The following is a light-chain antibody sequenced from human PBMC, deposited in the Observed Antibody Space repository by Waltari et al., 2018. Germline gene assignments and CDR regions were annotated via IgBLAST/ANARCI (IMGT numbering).Light chain of an antibody. J-gene: IGKJ2*01. Sequence: EIVLTQPPATLSLSPGEGATLSCRASQSVSNYLAWYQQKPGQAHRLLIYGTYNRATAIAARFSGSGSGTDFTLTISSIEPGDFAVYYCQQRASWPNTFGEGTKLEIK. CDR1: QSVSNY. V-gene: IGKV3-11*01. CDR3: QQRASWPNT. CDR2: GTY.